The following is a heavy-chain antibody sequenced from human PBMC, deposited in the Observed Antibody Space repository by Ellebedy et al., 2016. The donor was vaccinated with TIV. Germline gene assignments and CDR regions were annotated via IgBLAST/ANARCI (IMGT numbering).Heavy chain of an antibody. D-gene: IGHD2-15*01. V-gene: IGHV3-74*01. CDR2: INSDGSRT. J-gene: IGHJ4*02. CDR1: GFTFSSYW. Sequence: PGGSLRLSCAASGFTFSSYWMHWVRQAPGKGLVWVSHINSDGSRTIYADSVKGRFTISRDNAKNTLYLQMNSLRAEDTALYYCARNRYCSAGDCYALGYWGQGTLVTVSS. CDR3: ARNRYCSAGDCYALGY.